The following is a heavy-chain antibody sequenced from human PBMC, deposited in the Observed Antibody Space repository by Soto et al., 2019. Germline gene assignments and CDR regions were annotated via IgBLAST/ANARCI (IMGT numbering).Heavy chain of an antibody. D-gene: IGHD5-12*01. Sequence: QVQLVQSGAEVTEPGASVKISCKTSGYTFANYGVTWVRQAPAQGLEWVGCNTDYAQKFQGTVTLTRDTGTSTGYLALTSLKSDDTAVYYCAIGVPHIYSGSWNYYFDYWGQGTLVTVSS. V-gene: IGHV1-18*01. CDR3: AIGVPHIYSGSWNYYFDY. CDR2: NT. CDR1: GYTFANYG. J-gene: IGHJ4*02.